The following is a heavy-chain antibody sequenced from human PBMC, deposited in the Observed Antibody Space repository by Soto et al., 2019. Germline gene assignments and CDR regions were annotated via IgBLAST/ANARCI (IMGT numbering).Heavy chain of an antibody. D-gene: IGHD3-22*01. CDR3: ARMSSSGYYDSSGETFDP. J-gene: IGHJ5*02. CDR2: IYYSGST. V-gene: IGHV4-30-4*01. CDR1: GGSISSGDYY. Sequence: TLSLTCTVSGGSISSGDYYWSWIRQPPGKGLEWIGYIYYSGSTYYNPSLKSRVTISVDTSKNQFSLKLSSVTAADTAVYYCARMSSSGYYDSSGETFDPWGQGTLVTVSS.